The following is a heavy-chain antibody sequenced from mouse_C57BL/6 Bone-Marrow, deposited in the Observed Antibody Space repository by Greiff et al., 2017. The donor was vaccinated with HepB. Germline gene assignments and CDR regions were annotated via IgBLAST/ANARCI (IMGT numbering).Heavy chain of an antibody. J-gene: IGHJ2*01. CDR2: IDPENGDT. V-gene: IGHV14-4*01. D-gene: IGHD1-1*01. Sequence: EVQRVESGAELVRPGASVKLSCTASGFNIKDDYMHWVKQRPEQGLEWIGWIDPENGDTEYASKFQGKATITADTSSNTAYLQLSSLTSEDTAVYYCTGYYGRPDYWGQGTTLTVSS. CDR1: GFNIKDDY. CDR3: TGYYGRPDY.